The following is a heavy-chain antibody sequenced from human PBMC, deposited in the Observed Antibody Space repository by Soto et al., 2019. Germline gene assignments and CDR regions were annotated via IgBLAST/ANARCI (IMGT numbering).Heavy chain of an antibody. CDR2: ISYDGSNK. D-gene: IGHD6-13*01. V-gene: IGHV3-30-3*01. CDR1: GFTFSSYA. Sequence: GGSLRLSCAASGFTFSSYAMHWVRQAPGKGLEWVAVISYDGSNKYYADSVKGRFTISRDNSKNTLYLQMNSLRAEDTAVYYCARVTAAAAAYYYYYGMDVWGQGTTVTVSS. CDR3: ARVTAAAAAYYYYYGMDV. J-gene: IGHJ6*02.